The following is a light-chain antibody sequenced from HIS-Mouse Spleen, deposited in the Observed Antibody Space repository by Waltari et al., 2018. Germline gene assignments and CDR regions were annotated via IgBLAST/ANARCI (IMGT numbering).Light chain of an antibody. V-gene: IGLV3-10*01. Sequence: SYELTQPPSVSVSPGQTARITCSGDALPKKYAYWYQQKSGQAPVLVIYEDSKRPSGCTQRCSGSSSGTMATLTISGAQVEDEADYYCYSTDSSGNHRVFGGGTKLTVL. CDR2: EDS. CDR1: ALPKKY. J-gene: IGLJ2*01. CDR3: YSTDSSGNHRV.